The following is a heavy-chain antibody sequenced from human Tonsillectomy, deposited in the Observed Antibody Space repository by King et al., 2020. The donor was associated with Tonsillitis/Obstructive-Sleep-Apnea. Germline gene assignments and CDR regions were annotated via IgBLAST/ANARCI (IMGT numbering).Heavy chain of an antibody. CDR2: IYYSGST. D-gene: IGHD1-26*01. V-gene: IGHV4-59*08. Sequence: QLQESGPGLVKPSETLSLTCTVSGGSISSYYWSWIRQPPGKGLEWIGYIYYSGSTNYNPSLKSRVTISVDTSKNQFSLKLSSVTAADTAVYYCARHDPALVGATHFDYWGQGTLVTVSS. CDR3: ARHDPALVGATHFDY. CDR1: GGSISSYY. J-gene: IGHJ4*02.